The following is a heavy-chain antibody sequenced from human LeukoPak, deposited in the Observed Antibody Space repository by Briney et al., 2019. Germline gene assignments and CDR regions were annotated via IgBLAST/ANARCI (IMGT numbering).Heavy chain of an antibody. CDR3: ARLGWELLSFDY. CDR1: GYTFTSYD. Sequence: GASVKVSCKASGYTFTSYDINWVRQAPGQGLEWMGWMNPNSGNTGYAQKFQGRVTMTRNTSISTAYMELSSLRSEDTAVYYCARLGWELLSFDYWGQGTLVTVSS. J-gene: IGHJ4*02. D-gene: IGHD1-26*01. V-gene: IGHV1-8*01. CDR2: MNPNSGNT.